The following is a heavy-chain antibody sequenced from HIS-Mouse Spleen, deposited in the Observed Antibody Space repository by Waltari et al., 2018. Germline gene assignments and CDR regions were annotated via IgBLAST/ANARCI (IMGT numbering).Heavy chain of an antibody. CDR3: ARDFHDFWSGYYGGDKKHDAFDI. J-gene: IGHJ3*02. CDR2: IYTSGST. CDR1: GGSISSYY. Sequence: QVQLQESGPGLVKPSETLSLTCTVSGGSISSYYWIWTRQPAGQGLEWIGRIYTSGSTNYNPSLKSRVTMSVDTSKNQFSLKLSSVTAADTAVYYCARDFHDFWSGYYGGDKKHDAFDIWGQGTMVTVSS. D-gene: IGHD3-3*01. V-gene: IGHV4-4*07.